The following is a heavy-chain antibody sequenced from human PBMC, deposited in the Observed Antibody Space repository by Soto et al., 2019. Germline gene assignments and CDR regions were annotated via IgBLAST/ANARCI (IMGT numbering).Heavy chain of an antibody. Sequence: ESGGGLVQPGGSLRLSCAASGFTVSSNYMSWVRQAPGKGLEWVSVIYSGGSTYYADSVKGRFTISRDNSKNTLYLQMNSLRAEDTAVYYCARDRVGAAFQHWGQGTLVTVSS. CDR1: GFTVSSNY. V-gene: IGHV3-66*01. CDR3: ARDRVGAAFQH. D-gene: IGHD2-15*01. J-gene: IGHJ1*01. CDR2: IYSGGST.